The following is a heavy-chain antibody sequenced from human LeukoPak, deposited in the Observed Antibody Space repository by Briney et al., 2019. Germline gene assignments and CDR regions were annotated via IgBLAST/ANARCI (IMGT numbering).Heavy chain of an antibody. D-gene: IGHD1-26*01. J-gene: IGHJ6*03. CDR1: GFTFSKAW. CDR3: AGGSYYYYYMDV. V-gene: IGHV3-33*07. Sequence: PGGSLRLSCVASGFTFSKAWMSWVRQAPGKGLEWVAVIWYDGSNKYYADSVKGRFTISRDNSKNTLYLQMNSLRAEDTAVYYCAGGSYYYYYMDVWGKGTTVTVSS. CDR2: IWYDGSNK.